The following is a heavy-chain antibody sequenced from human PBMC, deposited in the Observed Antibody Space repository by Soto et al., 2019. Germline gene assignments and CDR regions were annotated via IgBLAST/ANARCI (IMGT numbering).Heavy chain of an antibody. Sequence: QVQLVQSGAEVKKPGSSVKVSCKASGGTFSSYAISWVRQAPGQGLEWMGGIIPIFGTANYAQKFQGRVTIPADESTSTAYMKLNSLRSEDAAVFYWASEYSSSGGFVEYHYYGMDVWGQGTTVTVSS. V-gene: IGHV1-69*12. CDR1: GGTFSSYA. CDR2: IIPIFGTA. D-gene: IGHD6-6*01. CDR3: ASEYSSSGGFVEYHYYGMDV. J-gene: IGHJ6*02.